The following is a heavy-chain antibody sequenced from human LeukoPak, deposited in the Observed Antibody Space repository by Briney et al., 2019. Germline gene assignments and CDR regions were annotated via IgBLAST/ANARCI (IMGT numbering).Heavy chain of an antibody. J-gene: IGHJ4*02. Sequence: GGSLRLSCAASGFTFSSYWMHWVRQAPGKGLVWVSRISTDGSTTTYADSVKGRFTISRDNAKNTAYLQMNSLRAEDTAVYYCARNLGGSSWVFDYWGQGTLVTVSS. V-gene: IGHV3-74*01. CDR3: ARNLGGSSWVFDY. CDR2: ISTDGSTT. CDR1: GFTFSSYW. D-gene: IGHD6-13*01.